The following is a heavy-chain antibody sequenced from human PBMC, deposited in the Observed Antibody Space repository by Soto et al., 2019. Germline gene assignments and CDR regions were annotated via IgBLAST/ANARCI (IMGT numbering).Heavy chain of an antibody. V-gene: IGHV4-59*08. D-gene: IGHD5-12*01. CDR2: IHYSGST. CDR1: GGSINNYY. Sequence: SETLSLTCSVSGGSINNYYWSWIRQPPGKGLEWIGYIHYSGSTKYNPSLKSRVSMSVDTSENQFSLKLSSVTAADTAVYYCAIHKRQDGYNYYFDHWGQGALVTVSS. CDR3: AIHKRQDGYNYYFDH. J-gene: IGHJ4*02.